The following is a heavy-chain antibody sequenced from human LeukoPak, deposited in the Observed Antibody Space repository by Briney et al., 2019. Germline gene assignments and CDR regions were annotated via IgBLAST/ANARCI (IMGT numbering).Heavy chain of an antibody. CDR2: INHSGST. D-gene: IGHD6-19*01. Sequence: SETMSLTCAVYGGSFSGYYWSWIRQPPGKGLEWIGEINHSGSTNYNPSLKSRVTISVDTSKNQFSLKLSSVTAADTAVYYCARRRIAVAGTRMGSWFDPWGQGTLVTVSS. CDR3: ARRRIAVAGTRMGSWFDP. V-gene: IGHV4-34*01. CDR1: GGSFSGYY. J-gene: IGHJ5*02.